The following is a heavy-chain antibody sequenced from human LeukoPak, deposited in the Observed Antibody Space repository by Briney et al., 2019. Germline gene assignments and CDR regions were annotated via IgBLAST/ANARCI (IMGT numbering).Heavy chain of an antibody. CDR3: ARDLGYDSSGDYYAYFQL. Sequence: PSETLSLTCSVSGGSLTSYYWSWIRQPAGKGLEWIGGIYSSGRTNYNPSLKSRVTMSVDTSKNQFSLKLRSVTAADTAVYYCARDLGYDSSGDYYAYFQLWGQGTRLTVSS. D-gene: IGHD3-22*01. V-gene: IGHV4-4*07. J-gene: IGHJ1*01. CDR1: GGSLTSYY. CDR2: IYSSGRT.